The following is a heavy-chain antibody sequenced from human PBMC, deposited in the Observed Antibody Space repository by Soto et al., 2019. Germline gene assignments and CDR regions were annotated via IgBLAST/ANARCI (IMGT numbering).Heavy chain of an antibody. CDR2: INAGNGNT. D-gene: IGHD2-15*01. CDR3: ARANRWGYCSGGSCYSGPYYFDY. J-gene: IGHJ4*02. CDR1: VYTFTSYA. Sequence: ASVKVSCQASVYTFTSYALHLVRQAPGQRLEGMGWINAGNGNTKYSQKFQGRVTITRDTSASTAYMELSSLRSEDTAVYYCARANRWGYCSGGSCYSGPYYFDYWGQGTPVTVSS. V-gene: IGHV1-3*01.